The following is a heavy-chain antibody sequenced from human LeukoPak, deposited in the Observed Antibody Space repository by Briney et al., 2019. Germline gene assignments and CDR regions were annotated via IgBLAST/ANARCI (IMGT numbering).Heavy chain of an antibody. CDR1: GFTVSSNY. J-gene: IGHJ6*02. V-gene: IGHV3-66*01. D-gene: IGHD2/OR15-2a*01. CDR2: IYSGGST. Sequence: GGSLRLSCAASGFTVSSNYMSWVRQAPGKGLEWVSVIYSGGSTYYADSVKGRFTISRDNSKNTLHLQMNSLRAEDTAVYYCASRVISSKYYYYGMDVWGQGTTVTVSS. CDR3: ASRVISSKYYYYGMDV.